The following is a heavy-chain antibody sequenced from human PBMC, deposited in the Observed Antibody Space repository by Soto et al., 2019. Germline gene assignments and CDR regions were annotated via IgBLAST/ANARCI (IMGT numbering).Heavy chain of an antibody. CDR1: GYAFTNYY. CDR3: SRGADTAASFDP. V-gene: IGHV1-46*01. D-gene: IGHD5-18*01. CDR2: INPNSAGT. J-gene: IGHJ5*02. Sequence: QVQLVQSGAEVKEPGASVKVSCKASGYAFTNYYMHWVRQAPGQGLEWMGIINPNSAGTIYAQRFQGRFAMPRDTSPSTVYMELSSLRFDDTAVYYCSRGADTAASFDPWGQGTLVTVSS.